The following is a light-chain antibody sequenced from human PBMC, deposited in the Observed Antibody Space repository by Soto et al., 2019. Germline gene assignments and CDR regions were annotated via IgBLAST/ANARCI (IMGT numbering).Light chain of an antibody. J-gene: IGKJ1*01. CDR3: QQYYASSWT. CDR2: AAS. CDR1: QSISSTY. V-gene: IGKV3-20*01. Sequence: EIVLTQSPGTLSLSPGERATLSCRASQSISSTYLAWYRQKPGQAPRLLIYAASSRATGIPDGFSGGGSGTDFALTISRLEPEDVAVYYCQQYYASSWTFGQGTRVESK.